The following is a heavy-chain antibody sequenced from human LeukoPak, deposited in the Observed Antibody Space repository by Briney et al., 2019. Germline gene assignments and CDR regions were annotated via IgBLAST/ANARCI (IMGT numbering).Heavy chain of an antibody. D-gene: IGHD3-9*01. V-gene: IGHV4-39*01. Sequence: PSEALSLTCTASGDSSSSSNYYWGWIRQPPGKGPEWIGSIYYSGTTYHNPSLKSRVTISVDTSRNQFSLKVSSVTDADTAVYYCARQGRYDYYMDVWGKGTTATVSS. CDR1: GDSSSSSNYY. J-gene: IGHJ6*03. CDR2: IYYSGTT. CDR3: ARQGRYDYYMDV.